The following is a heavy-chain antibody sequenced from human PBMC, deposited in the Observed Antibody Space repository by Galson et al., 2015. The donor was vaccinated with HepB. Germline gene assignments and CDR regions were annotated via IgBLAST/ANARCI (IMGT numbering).Heavy chain of an antibody. CDR2: IYSGGST. D-gene: IGHD1-26*01. V-gene: IGHV3-66*02. CDR3: ARDQASLLGAFDY. J-gene: IGHJ4*02. CDR1: GFTVSSNY. Sequence: SLRLSCAASGFTVSSNYMSWVRQALGKGLEWVSVIYSGGSTYYADSVKGRFTISRDNSKNTLYLQMNSLRAEDTAVYYCARDQASLLGAFDYWGQGTLVTVSS.